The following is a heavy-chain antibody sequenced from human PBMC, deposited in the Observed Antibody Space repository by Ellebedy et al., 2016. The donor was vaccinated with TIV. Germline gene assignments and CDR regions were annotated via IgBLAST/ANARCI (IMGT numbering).Heavy chain of an antibody. D-gene: IGHD2-21*02. V-gene: IGHV3-9*01. CDR2: ISWNAGTI. CDR3: ARDAYCGGDCRMGGWFDP. J-gene: IGHJ5*02. Sequence: PGGSLRLSCAASGFTFDDYAMHWVRQTPGKGLEWVSGISWNAGTIAYADSVKGRFTISRDIAKNSLYLQMTSLRAEDTAVYYCARDAYCGGDCRMGGWFDPWGQGTLVTVSS. CDR1: GFTFDDYA.